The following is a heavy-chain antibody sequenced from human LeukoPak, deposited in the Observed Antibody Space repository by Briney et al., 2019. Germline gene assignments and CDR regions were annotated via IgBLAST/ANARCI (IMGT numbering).Heavy chain of an antibody. CDR1: GFTFSSYA. CDR2: ISYDGSNK. V-gene: IGHV3-30-3*01. J-gene: IGHJ4*02. CDR3: ARDGSGSYGGFDY. D-gene: IGHD1-26*01. Sequence: PGGSLRLSCAASGFTFSSYAMHWVRQAPGKGLEWVAVISYDGSNKYYADSVKGRFTISRDNSKNTLYLQMNSLRAEDTAVYYCARDGSGSYGGFDYWGQGTLVTVSP.